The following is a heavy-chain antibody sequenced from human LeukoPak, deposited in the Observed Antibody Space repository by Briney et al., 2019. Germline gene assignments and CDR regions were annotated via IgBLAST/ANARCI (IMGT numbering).Heavy chain of an antibody. V-gene: IGHV1-2*02. CDR3: ARDVGSGSYFKAYY. CDR1: GYTFTSYD. D-gene: IGHD3-10*01. J-gene: IGHJ4*02. CDR2: MNPNSGGT. Sequence: ASVKVSCKASGYTFTSYDINWVRQATGQGLEWMGWMNPNSGGTNYAQKFQGRVTMTRDTSISTAYMELSRLRSDDTAVYYCARDVGSGSYFKAYYWGQGTLVTVSS.